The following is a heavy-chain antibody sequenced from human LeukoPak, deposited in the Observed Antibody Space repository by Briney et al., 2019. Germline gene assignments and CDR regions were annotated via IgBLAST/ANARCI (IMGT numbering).Heavy chain of an antibody. Sequence: SESLSLTCTVSGGSISSRSYYWGWIRQPPGKGLEWIGSIYYSGSAYYNPSLKSRVTISVDTSKNQFSLKLSSVTAADTAVYYCARNEGYSFGPFDYWGQGTLVTVSS. CDR2: IYYSGSA. J-gene: IGHJ4*02. CDR3: ARNEGYSFGPFDY. D-gene: IGHD5-18*01. V-gene: IGHV4-39*07. CDR1: GGSISSRSYY.